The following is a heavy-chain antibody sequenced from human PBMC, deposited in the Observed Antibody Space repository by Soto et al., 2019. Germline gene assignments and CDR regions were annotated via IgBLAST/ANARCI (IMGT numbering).Heavy chain of an antibody. Sequence: ASVKVSCKAAGYTFTSYGISWVRQAPGQGLEWMGWISAYNGNTNYAQKLQGRVTMTTDTSTSTAYMELRSLRSDDTAVYYCARDRRARGSYSLYYSYGMDVWGQGTTVTVSS. CDR3: ARDRRARGSYSLYYSYGMDV. CDR1: GYTFTSYG. V-gene: IGHV1-18*01. CDR2: ISAYNGNT. J-gene: IGHJ6*02. D-gene: IGHD1-26*01.